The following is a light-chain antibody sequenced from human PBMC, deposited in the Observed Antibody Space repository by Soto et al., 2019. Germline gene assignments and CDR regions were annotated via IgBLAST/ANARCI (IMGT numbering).Light chain of an antibody. V-gene: IGLV2-11*01. CDR2: GVS. Sequence: QSALTQPRSVSGSPGQSITISCTGTSSDVGNYNYVSWYQQHPGKAPKLIIYGVSRRPSGVHDRFSGSKSGNTASLTISGLRADDEADYYCCSYAGSFTYVFGTGTKVTVL. CDR3: CSYAGSFTYV. J-gene: IGLJ1*01. CDR1: SSDVGNYNY.